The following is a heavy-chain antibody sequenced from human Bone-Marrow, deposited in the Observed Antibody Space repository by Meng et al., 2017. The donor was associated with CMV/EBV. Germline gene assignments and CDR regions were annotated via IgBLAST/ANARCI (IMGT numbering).Heavy chain of an antibody. V-gene: IGHV1-18*01. CDR1: GYTFTSYD. CDR3: ARDLNFSGSYGSFAY. D-gene: IGHD1-26*01. J-gene: IGHJ4*02. Sequence: ASVKVSCKASGYTFTSYDINWVRQATGQGLEWMGWISAYNGNTNYAQKLQGRVTMTTDTSTSTAYMELRSLRSDDTAVYYCARDLNFSGSYGSFAYWGQGTLVTVSS. CDR2: ISAYNGNT.